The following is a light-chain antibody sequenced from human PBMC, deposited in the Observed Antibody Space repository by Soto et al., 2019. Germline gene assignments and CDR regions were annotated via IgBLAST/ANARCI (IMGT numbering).Light chain of an antibody. V-gene: IGLV2-8*01. CDR3: SIFAGGNSVI. J-gene: IGLJ2*01. CDR1: SSDIGSYGF. CDR2: EVT. Sequence: QSALTQPPSASGSPGQSGSISCTGTSSDIGSYGFVSWYQQHPGKAPKLLIYEVTKRPSGVPDRFSGSKSGNTASLTVSGLQVEDEADYYCSIFAGGNSVIFGGGTKLTVL.